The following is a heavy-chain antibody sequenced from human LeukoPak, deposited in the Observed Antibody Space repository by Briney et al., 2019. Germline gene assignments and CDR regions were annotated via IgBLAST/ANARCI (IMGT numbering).Heavy chain of an antibody. CDR2: IYGGGST. D-gene: IGHD5-24*01. J-gene: IGHJ4*02. V-gene: IGHV3-66*02. Sequence: GGSLRLSCAASGFAVSNNYMNWVRQAPGKGLEWVSVIYGGGSTDYADSVKGRFTISRDNSKNTLYLQMNSLRAEDTAVYYCARPVAVATITDYFDYWGQGTLVTVSS. CDR3: ARPVAVATITDYFDY. CDR1: GFAVSNNY.